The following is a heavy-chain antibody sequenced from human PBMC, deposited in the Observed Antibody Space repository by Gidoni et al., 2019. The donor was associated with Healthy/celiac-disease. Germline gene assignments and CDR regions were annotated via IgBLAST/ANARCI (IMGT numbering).Heavy chain of an antibody. Sequence: GPGFTFSSYAMHWVRQAPGKGLEYVSAISSNGGSTYYADSVKGRFTISRDNSKNTLYLQMSSLRAEDTAVYYCVKDSLAAALRGDVWGQGTTVTVSS. CDR1: GFTFSSYA. V-gene: IGHV3-64D*06. CDR2: ISSNGGST. D-gene: IGHD6-13*01. J-gene: IGHJ6*02. CDR3: VKDSLAAALRGDV.